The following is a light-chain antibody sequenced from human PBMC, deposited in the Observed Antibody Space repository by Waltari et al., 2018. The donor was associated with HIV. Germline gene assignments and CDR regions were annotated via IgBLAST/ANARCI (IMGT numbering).Light chain of an antibody. J-gene: IGLJ2*01. CDR2: DNN. Sequence: QSVLTQPPSVSSAPGKKVTISCSGSSSNIGNNSVSWYQQLPGTAPKLLIYDNNKRPSGIPDRFSGSKSGTSATLGITGLQTGDEADYYCGTWDSSLSVVFGGGTKLTVL. CDR3: GTWDSSLSVV. CDR1: SSNIGNNS. V-gene: IGLV1-51*01.